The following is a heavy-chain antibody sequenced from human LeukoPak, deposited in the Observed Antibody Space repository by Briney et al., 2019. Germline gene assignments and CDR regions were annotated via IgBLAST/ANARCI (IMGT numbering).Heavy chain of an antibody. CDR3: TTGRYSSSWSYLYYFDY. Sequence: GGSLRLSCAASGFTFSNAWMSWVRQAPGKGLEWVGRIKSKTDGGTTDYAAPVKGRFTISRDDSKNTLYLQMNSLKTEDTAVYYCTTGRYSSSWSYLYYFDYWGQGTLVTVSS. V-gene: IGHV3-15*01. CDR1: GFTFSNAW. D-gene: IGHD6-13*01. J-gene: IGHJ4*02. CDR2: IKSKTDGGTT.